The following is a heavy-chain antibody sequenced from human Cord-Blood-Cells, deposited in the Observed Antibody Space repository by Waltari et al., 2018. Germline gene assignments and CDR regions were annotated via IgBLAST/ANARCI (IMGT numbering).Heavy chain of an antibody. Sequence: QVQLQESGPGLVKPSGTLSLTCAVSGGSISSSNWWRWVRQPPGKGLEWIGEIDHSGTTNYNPSLKSQVTISVDKSKNQFSLKLSSVTAADTAVYYCARHSPPGIAAAGTWWFDPWGQGTLVTVSS. J-gene: IGHJ5*02. D-gene: IGHD6-13*01. V-gene: IGHV4-4*02. CDR2: IDHSGTT. CDR3: ARHSPPGIAAAGTWWFDP. CDR1: GGSISSSNW.